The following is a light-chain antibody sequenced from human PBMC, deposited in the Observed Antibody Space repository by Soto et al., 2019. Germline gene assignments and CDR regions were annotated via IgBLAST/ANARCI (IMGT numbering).Light chain of an antibody. J-gene: IGKJ1*01. Sequence: DIQMTQSPSSLSASVGDRVTISCRASQSISSWLAWYQQKQGKAPKLLIYDASSLESGVPSRFSGSGSGTEFTITISSLQPDDCATYYCQQYNSYSWTFGQGTKVDIK. V-gene: IGKV1-5*01. CDR3: QQYNSYSWT. CDR2: DAS. CDR1: QSISSW.